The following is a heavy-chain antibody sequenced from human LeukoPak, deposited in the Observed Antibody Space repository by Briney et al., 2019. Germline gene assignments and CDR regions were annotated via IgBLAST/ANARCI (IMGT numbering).Heavy chain of an antibody. CDR3: ARGRNDFDWLLLGGSAIDY. CDR2: INHSGST. J-gene: IGHJ4*02. Sequence: SETLSLTCTVSGGSISSYYWSWIRQPPGKGLEWIGEINHSGSTNYNPSLKSRVTISVDTSKNQFSLKLSSVTAADTAVYYCARGRNDFDWLLLGGSAIDYWGQGTLVTVSS. V-gene: IGHV4-34*01. D-gene: IGHD3-9*01. CDR1: GGSISSYY.